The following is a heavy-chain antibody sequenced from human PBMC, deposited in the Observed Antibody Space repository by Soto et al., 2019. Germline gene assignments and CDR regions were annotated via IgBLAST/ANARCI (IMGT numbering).Heavy chain of an antibody. D-gene: IGHD3-10*01. V-gene: IGHV4-34*01. J-gene: IGHJ5*02. Sequence: SETLSLTCAVYGGSFSGYYWSWIRQPPGKGLEWIGEINHSGSTTYNPSLKSRVTISVDTSKNQFSLKLSSVTAADTAVYYCARGGNYYGSGSYYWRNWFDPWGQGTLVTVSS. CDR2: INHSGST. CDR3: ARGGNYYGSGSYYWRNWFDP. CDR1: GGSFSGYY.